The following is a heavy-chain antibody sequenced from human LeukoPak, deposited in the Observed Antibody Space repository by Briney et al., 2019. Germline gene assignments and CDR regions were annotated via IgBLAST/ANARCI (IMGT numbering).Heavy chain of an antibody. CDR3: ARGYYGSGSYLGNWFDP. D-gene: IGHD3-10*01. J-gene: IGHJ5*02. CDR1: GGSISSGGYY. CDR2: IYYSGST. Sequence: SETLSLTCTVSGGSISSGGYYWSWIRQHPGKGLEWIGYIYYSGSTYYNPSLKSRVTISVDPSKNQFSLKLSSVTAADTAVYYCARGYYGSGSYLGNWFDPWGQGTLVTVSS. V-gene: IGHV4-31*03.